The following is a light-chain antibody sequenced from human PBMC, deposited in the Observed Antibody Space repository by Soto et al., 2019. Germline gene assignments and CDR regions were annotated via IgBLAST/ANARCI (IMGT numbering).Light chain of an antibody. CDR2: DVS. V-gene: IGLV2-14*03. CDR1: SSDVGGYNY. J-gene: IGLJ2*01. Sequence: QSALTQPASVSGSPGQSITISCTGSSSDVGGYNYVSWYQQHHPGKAPKLMIYDVSNRPSGVSNRFSGFKSGNTASLTISGLQAEDEADYYCSSYTTSSTVVFGGGTKLTVL. CDR3: SSYTTSSTVV.